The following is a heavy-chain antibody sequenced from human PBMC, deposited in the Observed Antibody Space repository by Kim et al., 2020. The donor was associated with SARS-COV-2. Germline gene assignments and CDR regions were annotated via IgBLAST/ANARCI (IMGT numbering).Heavy chain of an antibody. D-gene: IGHD3-10*01. CDR2: IIPIFGTA. Sequence: SVKVSCKASGGTFSSYAISWVRQAPGQGLEWMGGIIPIFGTANYAQKFQGRVTITADESTSTAYMELSSLRSEDTAVYYCARAFPDITMVRGVIAYYYGMDVWGQGTTVTVSS. J-gene: IGHJ6*02. CDR3: ARAFPDITMVRGVIAYYYGMDV. V-gene: IGHV1-69*13. CDR1: GGTFSSYA.